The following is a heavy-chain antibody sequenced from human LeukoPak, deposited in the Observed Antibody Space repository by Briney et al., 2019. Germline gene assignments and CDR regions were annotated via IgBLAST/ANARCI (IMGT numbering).Heavy chain of an antibody. J-gene: IGHJ1*01. CDR1: GFTFSAYS. Sequence: GGSLRLSCAASGFTFSAYSINWVRQAPGRGLEWVSSISSSGTYIYYADSVKGRFTISRDSSKNTLSLQMNSLRAEDTAVYYCARDLFFSDAGYSSGWRAEYFHHWGQGTLVTVSS. D-gene: IGHD6-19*01. CDR2: ISSSGTYI. V-gene: IGHV3-21*01. CDR3: ARDLFFSDAGYSSGWRAEYFHH.